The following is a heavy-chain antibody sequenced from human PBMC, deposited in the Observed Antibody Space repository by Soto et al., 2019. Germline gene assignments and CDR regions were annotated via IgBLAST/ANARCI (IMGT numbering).Heavy chain of an antibody. V-gene: IGHV1-2*04. CDR3: ARDRMPLEAAGISYGMDV. Sequence: ASVKVSCKASGYTFTGYYMHWVRQAPGQGLEWMGWINPNSGGTNYAQKFQGWVTMTRDTSISTAYMELSRLRSDDTAVYYCARDRMPLEAAGISYGMDVWGQGTTVTVSS. D-gene: IGHD6-13*01. CDR2: INPNSGGT. J-gene: IGHJ6*02. CDR1: GYTFTGYY.